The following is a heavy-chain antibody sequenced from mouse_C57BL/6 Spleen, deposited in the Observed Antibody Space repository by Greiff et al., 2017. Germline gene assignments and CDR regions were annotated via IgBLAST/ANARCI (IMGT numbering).Heavy chain of an antibody. J-gene: IGHJ4*01. CDR2: IHPNSGST. Sequence: QVQLQQSGAELVKPGASVKLSCKASGYTFTSYWMHWVKQRPGQGLEWIGMIHPNSGSTNYNEKFKSKATLTVNKSSSTAYMQLSSLTSEDSAVYYCAITTYYYAMDYWGQGTSVTVSS. CDR3: AITTYYYAMDY. V-gene: IGHV1-64*01. CDR1: GYTFTSYW. D-gene: IGHD1-2*01.